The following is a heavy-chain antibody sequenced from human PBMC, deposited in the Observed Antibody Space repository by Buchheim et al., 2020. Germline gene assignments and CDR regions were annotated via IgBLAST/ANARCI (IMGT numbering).Heavy chain of an antibody. Sequence: QVQLVQSGAEVKKPGASVKVSCKASGYTFTGYYMHWVRQAPGKGLEWMGWINPNSGGTNYAQKFQGWVTMTRDKSISTAYMELSRLRSDDTAVYYCARDFNYCSGGSCYLAGYYYYGMDVWGQGTT. CDR2: INPNSGGT. D-gene: IGHD2-15*01. CDR1: GYTFTGYY. J-gene: IGHJ6*02. CDR3: ARDFNYCSGGSCYLAGYYYYGMDV. V-gene: IGHV1-2*04.